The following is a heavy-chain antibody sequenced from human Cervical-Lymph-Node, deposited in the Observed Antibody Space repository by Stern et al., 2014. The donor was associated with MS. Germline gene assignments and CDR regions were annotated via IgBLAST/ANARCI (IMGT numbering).Heavy chain of an antibody. Sequence: VTLRESGPALVRPTQTLTLTCSFSGFSLTTDGMCVSWIRQPPGKALQWLALVDWDDDTYYDTSLRTRLTISKDTSKNQVVLTMANMDPVDTATYFCARTRWGASGRHAARFDHWGQGTVVTVSS. V-gene: IGHV2-70*01. CDR3: ARTRWGASGRHAARFDH. J-gene: IGHJ3*01. CDR1: GFSLTTDGMC. D-gene: IGHD1-26*01. CDR2: VDWDDDT.